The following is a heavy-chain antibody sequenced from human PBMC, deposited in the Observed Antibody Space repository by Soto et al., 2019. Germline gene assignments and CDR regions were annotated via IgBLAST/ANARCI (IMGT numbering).Heavy chain of an antibody. V-gene: IGHV3-23*01. CDR3: AAPEGLSSSWYPSGYSP. Sequence: PGGSLRLSCAASGFTFSSYAMSWVRQAPGKGLEWISAITNSGGSTYYADSVKGRFTISRDNSKNTLYLQMDSLRAEDTAVYYCAAPEGLSSSWYPSGYSPWGQGTLVTVS. CDR2: ITNSGGST. J-gene: IGHJ5*02. D-gene: IGHD6-13*01. CDR1: GFTFSSYA.